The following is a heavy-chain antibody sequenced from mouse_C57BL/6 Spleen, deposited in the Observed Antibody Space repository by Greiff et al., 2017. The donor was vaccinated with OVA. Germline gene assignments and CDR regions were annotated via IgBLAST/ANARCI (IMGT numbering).Heavy chain of an antibody. CDR3: ASDYYGSSYPFAY. J-gene: IGHJ3*01. Sequence: VQLQQPGAELVKPGASVKLSCKASGYTFTSYWMQWVKQRPGQGLEWIGEIDPSDSYTNYNQKFKGKATLTVDTSSSTAYMQLSSLTSEDSAVYYCASDYYGSSYPFAYWGQGTLVTVSA. CDR2: IDPSDSYT. CDR1: GYTFTSYW. D-gene: IGHD1-1*01. V-gene: IGHV1-50*01.